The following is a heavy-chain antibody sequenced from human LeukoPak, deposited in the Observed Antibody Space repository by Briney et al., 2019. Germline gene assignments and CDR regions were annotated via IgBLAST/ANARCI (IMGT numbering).Heavy chain of an antibody. D-gene: IGHD2-15*01. J-gene: IGHJ4*02. V-gene: IGHV4-30-2*01. CDR3: ASCSGGSCVFDY. Sequence: SETLSLTCTVSGDSIKNNYWSWIRQPPGKGLEWIGYIYHSGSTYYNPSLKSRVTISVDRSKNQFSLKLSSVTAADTAVYYCASCSGGSCVFDYWGQGTLVTVSS. CDR2: IYHSGST. CDR1: GDSIKNNY.